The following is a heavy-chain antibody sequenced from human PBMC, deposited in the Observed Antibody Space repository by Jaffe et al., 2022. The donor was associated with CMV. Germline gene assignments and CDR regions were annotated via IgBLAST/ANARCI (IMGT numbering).Heavy chain of an antibody. D-gene: IGHD3-16*01. CDR1: GFIFSNYA. Sequence: EVQLVESGGGLVQPGGSLRLSCSASGFIFSNYAMHWVRQAPGKGLEYVSLIHGGDGGGTYYTDSVKGRFTISRDNSKNTLYLQMGSLRTEDTAIYYCVYDNWGFHYWGQGTLVTVSS. V-gene: IGHV3-64D*06. CDR2: IHGGDGGGT. J-gene: IGHJ4*02. CDR3: VYDNWGFHY.